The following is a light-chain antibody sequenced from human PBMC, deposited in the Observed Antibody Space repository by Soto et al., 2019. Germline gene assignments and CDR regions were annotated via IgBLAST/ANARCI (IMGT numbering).Light chain of an antibody. Sequence: QAVVTQEPSLTVSPGGTVTLTCGSSTGAVTSDYYPNWFQQKPGQPPRALISGTNNRHSWTPARFSGSLLGGKATLTLSGVQPEDEADYYCLLWDRSTWVFGGGTKLTVL. CDR1: TGAVTSDYY. V-gene: IGLV7-43*01. CDR2: GTN. J-gene: IGLJ3*02. CDR3: LLWDRSTWV.